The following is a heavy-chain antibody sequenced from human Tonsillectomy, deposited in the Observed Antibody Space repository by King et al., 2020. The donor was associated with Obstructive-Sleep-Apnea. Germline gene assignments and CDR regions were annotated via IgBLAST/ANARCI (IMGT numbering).Heavy chain of an antibody. D-gene: IGHD3-16*01. V-gene: IGHV3-48*04. Sequence: EVQLVEAGGGLVQPGGSLRLSCAASGFTFSSYSMNWVRQAPGKGLEWVSYISSSTSTIYYADSVKGRFTISRDNAKNSLYLQMNSLRAEDTAVYYCATGGPDAFDFWGRGTMVTVSS. J-gene: IGHJ3*01. CDR2: ISSSTSTI. CDR3: ATGGPDAFDF. CDR1: GFTFSSYS.